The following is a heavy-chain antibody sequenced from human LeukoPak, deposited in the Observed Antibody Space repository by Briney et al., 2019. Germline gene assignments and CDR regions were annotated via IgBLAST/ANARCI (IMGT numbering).Heavy chain of an antibody. Sequence: GGSLRLSCAASGFTFSSSAMSWVRQVPGQGLEWVSGISAIGGSTYYADYVRGRFTISRDNSKNTPYLQMNSLRAEDTAVYYCAKRHMVVTILSPFDYCGQGNLVSVSS. V-gene: IGHV3-23*01. CDR2: ISAIGGST. D-gene: IGHD5-12*01. CDR1: GFTFSSSA. CDR3: AKRHMVVTILSPFDY. J-gene: IGHJ4*02.